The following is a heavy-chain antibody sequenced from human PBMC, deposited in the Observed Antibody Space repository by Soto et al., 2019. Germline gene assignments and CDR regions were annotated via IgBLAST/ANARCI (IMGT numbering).Heavy chain of an antibody. J-gene: IGHJ4*02. V-gene: IGHV1-46*01. CDR2: INPSGGST. Sequence: ASVKVSCKASGYTFTSYYMHWVRQAPGQGLEWMGIINPSGGSTSYAQKFQGRVTMTRDTSTSTVYMELSSLRSEDTAVYYCARVQTYYYDSSGYWSLDYWGQGTLVTVPQ. CDR1: GYTFTSYY. D-gene: IGHD3-22*01. CDR3: ARVQTYYYDSSGYWSLDY.